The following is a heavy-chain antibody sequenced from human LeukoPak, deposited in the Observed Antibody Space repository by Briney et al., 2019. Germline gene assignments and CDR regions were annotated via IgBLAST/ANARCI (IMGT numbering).Heavy chain of an antibody. Sequence: SETLSLTCTVSGGSISSSSYYWGWIRQPPGKELEWIASIYYSGSTYYNPSLKSRVTVSADTSKNQFSLKLSSVTAADTAVYYCARDRACSNGVCSYFDNWGQGTLVTVSS. CDR3: ARDRACSNGVCSYFDN. CDR2: IYYSGST. CDR1: GGSISSSSYY. J-gene: IGHJ4*02. V-gene: IGHV4-39*01. D-gene: IGHD2-8*01.